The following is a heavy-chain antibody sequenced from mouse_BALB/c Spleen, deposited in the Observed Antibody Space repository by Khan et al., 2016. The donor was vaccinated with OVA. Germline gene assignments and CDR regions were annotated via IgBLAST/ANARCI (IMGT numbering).Heavy chain of an antibody. J-gene: IGHJ3*01. CDR2: ISSGGDHT. CDR1: GFTFSSYS. V-gene: IGHV5-6*01. Sequence: EVELVESGGDLVKPGGSLKLSCAASGFTFSSYSMSWVRQTPDKRLEWVASISSGGDHTYYLDSVKGRFTISRDNAKNTLYLQRSDLKSEDTAMYYCADHLIGSFVCWGQGTLVTVSA. CDR3: ADHLIGSFVC.